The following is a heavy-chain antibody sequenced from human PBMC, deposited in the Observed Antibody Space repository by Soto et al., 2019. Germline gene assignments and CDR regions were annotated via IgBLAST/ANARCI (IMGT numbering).Heavy chain of an antibody. V-gene: IGHV4-30-2*01. CDR1: GGSISSGGYS. J-gene: IGHJ5*01. CDR3: AREGRLHWFES. CDR2: IYHSGNI. Sequence: SETLSLTCAVSGGSISSGGYSWSWIRQPPGKGLEWIGYIYHSGNIYYNPSLKSRVTISVDRSKNQFSLKLSSVTAADTAVYYCAREGRLHWFESWGQGTLVTVSS.